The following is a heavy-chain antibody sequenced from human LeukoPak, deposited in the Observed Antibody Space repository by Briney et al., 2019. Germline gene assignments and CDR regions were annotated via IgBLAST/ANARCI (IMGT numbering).Heavy chain of an antibody. V-gene: IGHV4-61*02. D-gene: IGHD1-26*01. CDR3: ANKRPPEL. Sequence: PSETLSLTCTVSGGSISSGSYYWSWIRQPAGKGLEWIGRIYTSGSTNYNPSLKSRVTISVDTSKNQFSLKLSSVTAADTAVYYCANKRPPELWGQGTLVTVSS. CDR2: IYTSGST. J-gene: IGHJ4*02. CDR1: GGSISSGSYY.